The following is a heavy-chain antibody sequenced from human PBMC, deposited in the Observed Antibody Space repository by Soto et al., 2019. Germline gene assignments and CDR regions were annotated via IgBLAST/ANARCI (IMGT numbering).Heavy chain of an antibody. CDR2: ISGSGGST. J-gene: IGHJ4*02. Sequence: EVQLLESGGGLVQPGGSLRLSCAASGFTFSSYAMSWVRHAPGKGLEWVSAISGSGGSTYYADSEKGRFTTSRSNSMNSLNLQMNGLRAESRAVYYCAKNSGYSSGWGQGTLVTVSS. CDR3: AKNSGYSSG. CDR1: GFTFSSYA. V-gene: IGHV3-23*01. D-gene: IGHD6-19*01.